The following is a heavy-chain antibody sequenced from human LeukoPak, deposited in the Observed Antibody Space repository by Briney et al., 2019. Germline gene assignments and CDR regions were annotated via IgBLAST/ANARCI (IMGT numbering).Heavy chain of an antibody. V-gene: IGHV4-38-2*02. D-gene: IGHD6-19*01. CDR1: GYSISSGYY. J-gene: IGHJ3*02. Sequence: SETLSLTCTVSGYSISSGYYWGWIRQPPGKGLEWIGYIYYSGSTYYNPSLKSRVTISVDTSKNQFSLKLSSVTAADTAVYYCARVSIAVAGTPRRAFDIWGQGTMVTVSS. CDR3: ARVSIAVAGTPRRAFDI. CDR2: IYYSGST.